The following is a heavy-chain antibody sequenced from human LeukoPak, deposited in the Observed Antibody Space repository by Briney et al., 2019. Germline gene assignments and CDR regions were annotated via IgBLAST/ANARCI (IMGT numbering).Heavy chain of an antibody. CDR1: GGAISSGSHY. V-gene: IGHV4-61*02. J-gene: IGHJ3*02. CDR3: AREYYDSNKAPAFDI. Sequence: PSQTLSLTCTVSGGAISSGSHYWSWIRLSAGKGLEWIGRIHTSGTTNSNPSLKSRVTISVDTSKNQFSLKLSSVTAADTAVYYCAREYYDSNKAPAFDIWGQGTMVTVS. CDR2: IHTSGTT. D-gene: IGHD3-22*01.